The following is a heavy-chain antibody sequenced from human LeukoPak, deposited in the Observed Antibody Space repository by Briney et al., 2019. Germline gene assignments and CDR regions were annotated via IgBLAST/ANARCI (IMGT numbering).Heavy chain of an antibody. CDR2: IYSGGDT. V-gene: IGHV3-53*01. CDR3: ANGLAGYYVSSS. D-gene: IGHD3-10*02. Sequence: GGSLRLSCAASGFPISTNYMSWVRQAPGKGPEWVAIIYSGGDTFYADSVKGRFTISRDNSKNTLYLQMNSLRVEDTAVYYCANGLAGYYVSSSWGQGTLVTVSS. J-gene: IGHJ4*02. CDR1: GFPISTNY.